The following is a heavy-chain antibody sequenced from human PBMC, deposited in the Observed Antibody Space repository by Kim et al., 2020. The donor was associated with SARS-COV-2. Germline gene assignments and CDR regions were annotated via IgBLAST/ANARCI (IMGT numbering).Heavy chain of an antibody. CDR3: ARARRILPFMVATAYFDY. CDR2: INHSGST. Sequence: SETLSLTCAVYGGSFSGHYWSWIRQPPGKGLEWIGEINHSGSTNYNPSLKSRVTISVDTSKNQFSLKLSSVTAADTAVYYCARARRILPFMVATAYFDYWGQGTLVTVSS. J-gene: IGHJ4*02. D-gene: IGHD5-12*01. V-gene: IGHV4-34*01. CDR1: GGSFSGHY.